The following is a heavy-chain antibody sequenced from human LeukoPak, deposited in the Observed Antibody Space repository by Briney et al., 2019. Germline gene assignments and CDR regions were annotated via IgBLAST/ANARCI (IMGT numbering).Heavy chain of an antibody. Sequence: SETLSLTCTVSGGSISSYYWSWIRQPSGKGLEWIGYIYYSGSTNYNPSLKSRVTISVDTSKNQFSLKLSSVTAADTAVYYCARHSYSSGRSSWFDPWGQGTLVTVSS. CDR2: IYYSGST. V-gene: IGHV4-59*08. CDR3: ARHSYSSGRSSWFDP. CDR1: GGSISSYY. D-gene: IGHD6-19*01. J-gene: IGHJ5*02.